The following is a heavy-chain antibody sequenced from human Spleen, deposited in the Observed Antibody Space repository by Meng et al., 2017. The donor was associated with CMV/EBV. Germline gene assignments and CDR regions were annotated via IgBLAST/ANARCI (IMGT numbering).Heavy chain of an antibody. V-gene: IGHV3-11*01. CDR2: ISVSGTTI. J-gene: IGHJ4*02. CDR3: EPSGYDYIWGAYDYLDD. Sequence: GESLKISCAASGFTFTDYFMSWLRQAPGEGLEYVSSISVSGTTIYYADSVEGRFTISRDNAKKTLYLEMNRLRAEDTAVYYCEPSGYDYIWGAYDYLDDWGQGTLVTVSS. CDR1: GFTFTDYF. D-gene: IGHD3-16*01.